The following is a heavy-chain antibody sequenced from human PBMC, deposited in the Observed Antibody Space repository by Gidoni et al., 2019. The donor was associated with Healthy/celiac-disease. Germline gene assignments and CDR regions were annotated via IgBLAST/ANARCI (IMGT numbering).Heavy chain of an antibody. V-gene: IGHV3-9*01. D-gene: IGHD1-26*01. CDR2: ISWNSGSI. CDR1: AFTFDDYA. J-gene: IGHJ4*02. Sequence: EVQLVESGGGLVQPGRSLRPSCEASAFTFDDYAMHWVRQAPGKGLEWVSVISWNSGSIGYADSVKGRFTISRDNAKNSLYLQMNSLRAEDTALYYCAKSPAVGPFDYWGQGTLVTVSS. CDR3: AKSPAVGPFDY.